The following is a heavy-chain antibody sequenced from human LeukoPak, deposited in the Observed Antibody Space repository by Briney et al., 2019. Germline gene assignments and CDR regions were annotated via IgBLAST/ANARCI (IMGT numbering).Heavy chain of an antibody. CDR1: GFTFENYA. J-gene: IGHJ2*01. CDR3: VKGLRTTVFWYFDL. CDR2: TSWSSASI. Sequence: SVRLYCAASGFTFENYAMLWLRQAPGMGLVGGIGTSWSSASIAHAVSVRGRFTIYRDTAEDSLYLKMNSVRDDDVALYYCVKGLRTTVFWYFDLWGRGTPVSVSS. V-gene: IGHV3-9*03. D-gene: IGHD4-17*01.